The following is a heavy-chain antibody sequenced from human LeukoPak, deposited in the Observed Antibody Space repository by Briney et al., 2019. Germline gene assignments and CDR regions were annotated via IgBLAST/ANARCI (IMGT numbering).Heavy chain of an antibody. CDR3: AKGLYSGSSGDY. CDR1: GFTFSSYA. Sequence: PGGSLRLSCAASGFTFSSYAMSWVRQAPGKGLEWVSAISGSGGGTYYADSVKGRFTISRDNSKNTLYLQMNSLRAEDTAVYYCAKGLYSGSSGDYWGQGTLVTVSS. CDR2: ISGSGGGT. J-gene: IGHJ4*02. V-gene: IGHV3-23*01. D-gene: IGHD1-26*01.